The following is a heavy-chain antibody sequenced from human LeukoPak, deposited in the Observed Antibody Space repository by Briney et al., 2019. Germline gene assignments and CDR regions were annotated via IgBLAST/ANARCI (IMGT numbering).Heavy chain of an antibody. J-gene: IGHJ3*02. Sequence: SETLSLTCTVSGGSISSYYWSWVRQPPGKGLEWIGYIYTSGRTNYNPSLKSRVTISVHTCKNQFSLKLSSVPAAHPAVYYCARYDSSTSNYAFDIWGEGTIIIVSS. V-gene: IGHV4-59*01. CDR3: ARYDSSTSNYAFDI. CDR1: GGSISSYY. D-gene: IGHD1-1*01. CDR2: IYTSGRT.